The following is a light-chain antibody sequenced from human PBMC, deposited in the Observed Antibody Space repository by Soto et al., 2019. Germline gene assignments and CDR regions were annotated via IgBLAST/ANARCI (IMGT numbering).Light chain of an antibody. CDR3: QQYNSYALT. Sequence: DIKMTQSPSTLSASMGDRVTISCRASRTVSNWLAWYQHQPGRAPRLLISRASTLESGVPPRFSGSGFGTEFTLTIDSLQPDDSGTYYCQQYNSYALTFAQGTRLEIK. CDR1: RTVSNW. CDR2: RAS. V-gene: IGKV1-5*03. J-gene: IGKJ5*01.